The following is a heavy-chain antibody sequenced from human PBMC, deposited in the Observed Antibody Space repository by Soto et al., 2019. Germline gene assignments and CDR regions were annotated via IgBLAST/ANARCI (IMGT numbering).Heavy chain of an antibody. J-gene: IGHJ6*02. D-gene: IGHD6-13*01. CDR1: GGSFSGYY. CDR2: INHSGST. CDR3: ARGRGSSWYRDYYYYGMDV. Sequence: SETLSLTCAVYGGSFSGYYWGWIRQPPGKGLEWIGEINHSGSTNYNPSLKSRVTISVDTSKNQFSLKLSSVTAADTAVYYCARGRGSSWYRDYYYYGMDVWGQGTTVTVSS. V-gene: IGHV4-34*01.